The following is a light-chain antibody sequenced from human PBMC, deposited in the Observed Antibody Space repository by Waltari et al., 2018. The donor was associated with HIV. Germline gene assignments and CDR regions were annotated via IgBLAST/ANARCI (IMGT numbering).Light chain of an antibody. CDR1: QNINSW. V-gene: IGKV1-5*03. J-gene: IGKJ1*01. Sequence: DIQMTQSPSTLSASVGDRVTITCRASQNINSWLAWYQKKTGKAPKLMIYKASSLESGVPSRFSGNKSGTEFTLSISSLQPYDCATYYCQQYNSDSTFGQGTKVEIK. CDR3: QQYNSDST. CDR2: KAS.